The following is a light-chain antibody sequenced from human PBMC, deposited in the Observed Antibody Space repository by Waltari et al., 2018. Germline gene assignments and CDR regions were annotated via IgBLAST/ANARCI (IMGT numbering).Light chain of an antibody. CDR2: SVS. V-gene: IGKV1-9*01. CDR1: QGISPY. J-gene: IGKJ3*01. Sequence: DIQLTQSPSFLSASVGDRVTITCRASQGISPYLAWYQQKPGRALKLLIYSVSTLQSGVPSRFSGSGSVTEFTLTISSLQPEDVATYYCQQLNSFPLFTFGPGTKVDIK. CDR3: QQLNSFPLFT.